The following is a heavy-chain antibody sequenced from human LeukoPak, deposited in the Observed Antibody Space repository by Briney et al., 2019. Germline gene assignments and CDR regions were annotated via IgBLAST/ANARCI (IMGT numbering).Heavy chain of an antibody. D-gene: IGHD2-2*01. CDR1: GGSFSGYY. V-gene: IGHV4-34*01. CDR3: ARTLVAPEELSAFDI. J-gene: IGHJ3*02. CDR2: INHSGST. Sequence: SETLSLTCAVYGGSFSGYYWSWIRQPPGKGLEWIGEINHSGSTNYNPSLKSRVTISVDTSKNQFSLKLSSVTAADTAVYYCARTLVAPEELSAFDIWGQGTMVTVSS.